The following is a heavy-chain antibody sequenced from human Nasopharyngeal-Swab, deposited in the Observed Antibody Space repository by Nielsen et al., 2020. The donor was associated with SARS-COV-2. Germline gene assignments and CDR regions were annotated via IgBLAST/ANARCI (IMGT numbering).Heavy chain of an antibody. V-gene: IGHV3-11*06. CDR1: GFTFSDYY. CDR3: AREAMGIAVAGTSLGYMDV. J-gene: IGHJ6*03. CDR2: ISSSSSYT. Sequence: GESLKISCAASGFTFSDYYMSWIRQAPGKGLERVSYISSSSSYTNYADSVKGRFTISRDNAKNSLYLQMNSLRAEDTAVYYCAREAMGIAVAGTSLGYMDVWGKGTTVTVSS. D-gene: IGHD6-19*01.